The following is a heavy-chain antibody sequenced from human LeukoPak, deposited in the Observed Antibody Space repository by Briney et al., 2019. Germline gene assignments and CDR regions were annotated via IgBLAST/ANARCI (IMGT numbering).Heavy chain of an antibody. J-gene: IGHJ4*02. D-gene: IGHD3-22*01. Sequence: GGSLRLSCAASGFTFSNYAMSWVRQAPGKGLEWVSSIGSGGTTHYANSVKGRFTISRDNSKNTLFLQMNSLRAEDTAVYYCAKYFYDSSTYSFDYWGQGTLVTVSS. V-gene: IGHV3-23*01. CDR1: GFTFSNYA. CDR2: IGSGGTT. CDR3: AKYFYDSSTYSFDY.